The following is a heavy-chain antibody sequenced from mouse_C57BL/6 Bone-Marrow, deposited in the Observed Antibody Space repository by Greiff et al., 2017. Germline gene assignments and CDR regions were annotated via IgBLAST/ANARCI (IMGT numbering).Heavy chain of an antibody. D-gene: IGHD2-5*01. Sequence: VQLQQSGAELVRPGASVKLSCTASGFNIKDDYMHWVKQRPEQGLEWIGWIDPENGDTEYASQFQGKATITADTSSNTAYLQLSSLTSEDTAVYYCTTSYYSNSYYAMDYWGQGTSVTVSS. V-gene: IGHV14-4*01. CDR2: IDPENGDT. J-gene: IGHJ4*01. CDR1: GFNIKDDY. CDR3: TTSYYSNSYYAMDY.